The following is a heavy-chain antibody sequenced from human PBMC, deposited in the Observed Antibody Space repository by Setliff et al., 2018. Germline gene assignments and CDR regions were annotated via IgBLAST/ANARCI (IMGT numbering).Heavy chain of an antibody. D-gene: IGHD5-18*01. CDR1: GFTFNSYS. V-gene: IGHV3-21*06. J-gene: IGHJ5*01. CDR2: ISSTGSYK. Sequence: GGSLRLSCAASGFTFNSYSINWVRQAPGKGLEWASSISSTGSYKPYADSVRGRFTISRDNAKNSVDLQMSSLRPEDTAVYFCARSPGWIPWFDSWGQGTLVTVSS. CDR3: ARSPGWIPWFDS.